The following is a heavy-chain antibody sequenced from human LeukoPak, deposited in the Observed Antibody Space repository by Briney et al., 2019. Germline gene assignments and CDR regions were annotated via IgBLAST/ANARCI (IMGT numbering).Heavy chain of an antibody. CDR1: GGSISSYY. J-gene: IGHJ4*02. CDR2: IYTSGST. Sequence: SETLSLTCTVSGGSISSYYWSWIRQPAGKGLEWIGRIYTSGSTNYNPSLRSRVTISLDTSRNQFSLKLSSVTAADTAVYYCARVPNLYGSGWYGGYYFDYWGQGTLVTVSS. V-gene: IGHV4-4*07. CDR3: ARVPNLYGSGWYGGYYFDY. D-gene: IGHD6-19*01.